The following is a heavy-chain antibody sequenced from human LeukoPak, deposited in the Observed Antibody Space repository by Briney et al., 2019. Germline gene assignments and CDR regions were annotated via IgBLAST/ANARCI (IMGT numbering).Heavy chain of an antibody. D-gene: IGHD6-13*01. V-gene: IGHV3-66*01. Sequence: GGSLRLSCAASGFTVSSNYMSWVRQAPGKGLEWVSVIYSGGSTYYADSVKGRFTISRDNSKNSLYLQMNSLRAEDTAVYYCARAPGYSSSWFGYWGQGTLVTVSS. CDR3: ARAPGYSSSWFGY. CDR2: IYSGGST. J-gene: IGHJ4*02. CDR1: GFTVSSNY.